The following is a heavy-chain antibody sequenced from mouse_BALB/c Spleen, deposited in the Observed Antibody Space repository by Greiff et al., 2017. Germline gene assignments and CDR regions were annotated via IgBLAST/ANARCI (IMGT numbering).Heavy chain of an antibody. D-gene: IGHD1-2*01. CDR2: IYPYNGGT. CDR1: GYTFTDYN. J-gene: IGHJ1*01. CDR3: APTTAFDV. Sequence: VQLKQSGPELVKPGASVKISCKASGYTFTDYNMHWVKQSHGKSLEWIGYIYPYNGGTGYNQKFKSKATLTVDNSSSTAYMELRSLTSEDSAVYYCAPTTAFDVWGAGTTVTVSS. V-gene: IGHV1S29*02.